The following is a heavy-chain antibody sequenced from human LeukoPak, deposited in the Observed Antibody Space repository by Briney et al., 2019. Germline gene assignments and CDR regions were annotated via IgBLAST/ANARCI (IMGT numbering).Heavy chain of an antibody. CDR1: GFTFSSYW. J-gene: IGHJ4*02. Sequence: GGSLRLSCAASGFTFSSYWMSWVRQAPGKGLEWVANIKQDGSEKYYVDSVKGRFTISRDNAKNSLYLQMNSLRAEDTAVYYCARDLSYYDILTGYYPHYFDYWGQGTLVTVSS. CDR3: ARDLSYYDILTGYYPHYFDY. CDR2: IKQDGSEK. D-gene: IGHD3-9*01. V-gene: IGHV3-7*01.